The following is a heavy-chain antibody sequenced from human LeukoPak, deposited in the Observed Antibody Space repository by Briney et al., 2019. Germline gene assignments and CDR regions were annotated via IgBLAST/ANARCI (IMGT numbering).Heavy chain of an antibody. CDR1: GYTFTSYG. CDR3: ARELTYYYDSSGYKYYYYYYMDV. J-gene: IGHJ6*03. V-gene: IGHV1-18*01. D-gene: IGHD3-22*01. Sequence: ASVKVSCKASGYTFTSYGISWVRQAPGQGLEWMGWISAYSGNTNYAQKLQGRVTMTTDTSTSTAYMELRSLRSDDTAVYYCARELTYYYDSSGYKYYYYYYMDVWGKGTTVTVSS. CDR2: ISAYSGNT.